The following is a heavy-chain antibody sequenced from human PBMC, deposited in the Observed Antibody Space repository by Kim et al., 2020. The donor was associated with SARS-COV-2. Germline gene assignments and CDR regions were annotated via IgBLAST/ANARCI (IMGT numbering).Heavy chain of an antibody. CDR2: ISYDGSNK. CDR3: ARDRNDSLSGYSAYYYYYGMDV. D-gene: IGHD3-9*01. Sequence: GGSLRLSCAASGFTFSSYGMHWVRQAPGKGLEWVAVISYDGSNKYYADSVKGRFTISRDNSKNTLYLQMNSLRAEDTAVYYCARDRNDSLSGYSAYYYYYGMDVCGQGTTFTVSS. CDR1: GFTFSSYG. J-gene: IGHJ6*02. V-gene: IGHV3-30*03.